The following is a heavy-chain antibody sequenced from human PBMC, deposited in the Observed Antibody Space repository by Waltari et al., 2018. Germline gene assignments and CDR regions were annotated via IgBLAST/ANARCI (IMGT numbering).Heavy chain of an antibody. CDR3: ARRAAITAAGPTYYMDV. Sequence: QVQLQESGPGLVKPSETLSLTCAVSGYSISSGYYWGWIRQPPGKGLEWIGNIYHSGRTPYNPSLKSRVTISVDTSKNQFSLKLSSVTAADMAVYYCARRAAITAAGPTYYMDVCGKGTTVTVSS. V-gene: IGHV4-38-2*01. J-gene: IGHJ6*03. CDR2: IYHSGRT. D-gene: IGHD6-13*01. CDR1: GYSISSGYY.